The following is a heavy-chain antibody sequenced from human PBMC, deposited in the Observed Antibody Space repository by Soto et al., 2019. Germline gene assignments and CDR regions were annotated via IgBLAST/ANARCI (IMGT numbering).Heavy chain of an antibody. D-gene: IGHD3-22*01. Sequence: GGSLRLSCAVSGFTFSSYAMSWVRQPPGKGLEWVSAISGSGGSTYYADSVKGRFTISRDNSKNTLYLQMNSLRAEETAVYYFAKSSYYDSSGYAYWYFDLWGRGTLVTVSS. V-gene: IGHV3-23*01. CDR2: ISGSGGST. CDR3: AKSSYYDSSGYAYWYFDL. CDR1: GFTFSSYA. J-gene: IGHJ2*01.